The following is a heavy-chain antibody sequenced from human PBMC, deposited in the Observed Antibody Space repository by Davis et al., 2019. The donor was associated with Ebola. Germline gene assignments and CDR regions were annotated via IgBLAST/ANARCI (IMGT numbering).Heavy chain of an antibody. CDR1: GFTFSSYG. V-gene: IGHV3-33*06. CDR3: AKTVPRAYSSSWYYFDY. CDR2: IWHDGSNK. J-gene: IGHJ4*02. Sequence: PGGYLRLSCAASGFTFSSYGMHWVRQAPGKGLEWVAVIWHDGSNKYYGDSVKGRFTISRDNSKNTLYLQMDSLRAEDTAVYYCAKTVPRAYSSSWYYFDYWGQGILVTVSS. D-gene: IGHD6-13*01.